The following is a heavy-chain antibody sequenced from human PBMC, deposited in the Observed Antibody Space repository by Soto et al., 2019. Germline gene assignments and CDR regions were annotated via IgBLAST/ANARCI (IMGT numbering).Heavy chain of an antibody. CDR2: IWFDGSNE. D-gene: IGHD6-13*01. Sequence: QVQLVESGGGVVQPGRSLRLSCVASGITFSGYGMHWVRQAPGQGLEWVAVIWFDGSNEYYADSVKGRFAISRDNSQNTLYLQMNSLRAEDTALYYCAGGKHMGQQPWYFDLLGRGTLVTVSS. J-gene: IGHJ2*01. CDR1: GITFSGYG. V-gene: IGHV3-33*01. CDR3: AGGKHMGQQPWYFDL.